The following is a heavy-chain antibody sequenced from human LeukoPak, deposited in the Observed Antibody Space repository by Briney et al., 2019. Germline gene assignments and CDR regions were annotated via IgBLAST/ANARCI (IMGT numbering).Heavy chain of an antibody. CDR1: GGSFSGYY. CDR2: INHSGST. V-gene: IGHV4-34*01. CDR3: ARGLRGVIDP. J-gene: IGHJ5*02. D-gene: IGHD2-21*01. Sequence: SETLSLTCAVYGGSFSGYYWSWIRQPPGKGLEWIGEINHSGSTNYNPSLKSRVTISVDTSKNQFSLKLSSVTAADTAVYYCARGLRGVIDPWGQGTLVTVSS.